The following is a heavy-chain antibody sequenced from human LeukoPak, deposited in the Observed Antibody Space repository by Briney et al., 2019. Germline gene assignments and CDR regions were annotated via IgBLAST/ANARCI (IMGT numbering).Heavy chain of an antibody. CDR2: MNPNSGNT. J-gene: IGHJ5*02. CDR1: GYTFTSYD. V-gene: IGHV1-8*01. Sequence: ASVKVSCKASGYTFTSYDINWVRQATGQGLEWMGWMNPNSGNTDYAQKFQGRVTMTRNTSISTAYMELSSLRSENTAVYYCARGQTYNYDNSGYYSGAGWFDPWGQGTLVTVSS. D-gene: IGHD3-22*01. CDR3: ARGQTYNYDNSGYYSGAGWFDP.